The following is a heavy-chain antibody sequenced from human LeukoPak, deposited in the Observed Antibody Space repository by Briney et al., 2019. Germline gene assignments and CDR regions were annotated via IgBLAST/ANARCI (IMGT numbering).Heavy chain of an antibody. J-gene: IGHJ4*02. Sequence: SETLSLTCTVSGGSISSSSYYWGWIRQPPGKGLEWIGSIYYSGSTYYNPSLKSRVTISVDTSKNQFSLKLSSVTAADTAVYYCARDGQYYYGSGSLFDYWGQGTLVTVSS. D-gene: IGHD3-10*01. V-gene: IGHV4-39*07. CDR2: IYYSGST. CDR1: GGSISSSSYY. CDR3: ARDGQYYYGSGSLFDY.